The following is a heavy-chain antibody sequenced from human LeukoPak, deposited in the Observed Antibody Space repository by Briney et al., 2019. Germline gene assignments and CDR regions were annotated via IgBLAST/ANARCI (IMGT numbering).Heavy chain of an antibody. D-gene: IGHD6-13*01. V-gene: IGHV3-33*01. J-gene: IGHJ4*02. CDR3: ARQVGGVYLAGIFDY. CDR2: IWYDESNE. CDR1: GFTFSSFV. Sequence: PGGSLRLSCAASGFTFSSFVMHWVRQAPGKGLEWVAVIWYDESNEYYADSVKGRFTISRDNSKNTLYLQMNSLRAEDTAVYRCARQVGGVYLAGIFDYWGQGTLVTVSS.